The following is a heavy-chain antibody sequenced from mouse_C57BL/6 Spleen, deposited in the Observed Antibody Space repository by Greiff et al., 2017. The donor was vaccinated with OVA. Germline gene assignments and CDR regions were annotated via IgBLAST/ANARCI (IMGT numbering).Heavy chain of an antibody. Sequence: EVQVVESGGDLVKPGGSLKLSCAASGFTFSSYGMSWVRQTPDKRLEWVATISSGGSYTYYPDSVKGRFTISRDNAKNTLYLQMSSLKSEDTAMYYCARFDYWGQGTTLTVSS. CDR2: ISSGGSYT. J-gene: IGHJ2*01. V-gene: IGHV5-6*01. CDR1: GFTFSSYG. CDR3: ARFDY.